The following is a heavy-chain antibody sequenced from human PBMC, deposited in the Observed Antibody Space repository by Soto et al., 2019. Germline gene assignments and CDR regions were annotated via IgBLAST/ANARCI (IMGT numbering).Heavy chain of an antibody. CDR3: ASSRGIGSYFDY. D-gene: IGHD1-26*01. CDR2: IIPIFGTA. CDR1: GGTFSSYA. Sequence: SVKVSCKASGGTFSSYAISWVRQAPGQGLEWMGGIIPIFGTANYAQKFQGRVTITADESTSTAYMELSSLRSEDTAVYYCASSRGIGSYFDYWGQGTLVTVSS. V-gene: IGHV1-69*13. J-gene: IGHJ4*02.